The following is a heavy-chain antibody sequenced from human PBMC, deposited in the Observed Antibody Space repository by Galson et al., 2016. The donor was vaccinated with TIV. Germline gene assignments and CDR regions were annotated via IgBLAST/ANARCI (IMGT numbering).Heavy chain of an antibody. D-gene: IGHD3-10*01. CDR2: INPKTGAT. CDR3: ARSDSYYKYALDV. Sequence: VKVSCKASGYSFTGYFMHWVRQASGQGLEWMGWINPKTGATTYAQEFQGRITMTRDTSASPVYMDLNRLQSDDTAVYYCARSDSYYKYALDVWGQGTTVTVSS. J-gene: IGHJ3*01. CDR1: GYSFTGYF. V-gene: IGHV1-2*02.